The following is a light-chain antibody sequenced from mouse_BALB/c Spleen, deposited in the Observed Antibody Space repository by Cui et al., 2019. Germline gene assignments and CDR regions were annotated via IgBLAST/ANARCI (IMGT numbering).Light chain of an antibody. CDR2: AAT. J-gene: IGKJ2*01. CDR1: QTIAPW. Sequence: DIQMTQSPASQSASLGDSVTIPGLAGQTIAPWLAWYQHKPGNSPQRLIYAATSLADGVPSGFSGSRSGTNFSFKVSSLQAEYFVSYYCQQLYSTPYTFGGGTKLEMK. CDR3: QQLYSTPYT. V-gene: IGKV12-98*01.